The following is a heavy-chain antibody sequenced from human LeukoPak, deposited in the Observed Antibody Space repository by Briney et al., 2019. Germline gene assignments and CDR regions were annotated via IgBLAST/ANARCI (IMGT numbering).Heavy chain of an antibody. D-gene: IGHD6-6*01. CDR2: IIPIFGTA. J-gene: IGHJ6*02. CDR3: ARVGSSSPPNLPYYYYGMDV. V-gene: IGHV1-69*13. Sequence: GASVNVSCKASGGTFSSYAISWVRQAPGQGLEWMGGIIPIFGTANYAQKFQGRVTITADESTSTAYMELSSLRSEDTAVYYCARVGSSSPPNLPYYYYGMDVWGQGTTVTVSS. CDR1: GGTFSSYA.